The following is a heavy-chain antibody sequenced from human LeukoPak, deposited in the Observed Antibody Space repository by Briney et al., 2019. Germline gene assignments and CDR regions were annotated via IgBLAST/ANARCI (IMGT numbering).Heavy chain of an antibody. CDR2: IWYDGSNK. Sequence: AGTLTLSCAASGCTFSSYGWHWIRQAPGKGLEWVGVIWYDGSNKYYADSVRGGFTIARDKSKHTLYLPMNSLRADDTAVYYCARMYGDYEKDAFDIWGQGTTVTVSS. D-gene: IGHD4-17*01. J-gene: IGHJ3*02. V-gene: IGHV3-33*01. CDR1: GCTFSSYG. CDR3: ARMYGDYEKDAFDI.